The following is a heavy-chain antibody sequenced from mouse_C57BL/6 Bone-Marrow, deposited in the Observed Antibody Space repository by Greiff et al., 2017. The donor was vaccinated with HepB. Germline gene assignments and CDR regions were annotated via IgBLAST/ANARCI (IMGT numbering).Heavy chain of an antibody. V-gene: IGHV2-6-1*01. CDR3: ARHGGGSEYPCAY. J-gene: IGHJ3*01. Sequence: VQVVESGPGLVAPSQSLSITCTVSGFSLTSYGVHWVRQPPGKGLEWLVVIWSDGSTTYNSALKSRLRISKDNSKSQVFLKMNSLQTDDTAMYYWARHGGGSEYPCAYWGQGTLVTVSA. CDR1: GFSLTSYG. CDR2: IWSDGST. D-gene: IGHD5-1*01.